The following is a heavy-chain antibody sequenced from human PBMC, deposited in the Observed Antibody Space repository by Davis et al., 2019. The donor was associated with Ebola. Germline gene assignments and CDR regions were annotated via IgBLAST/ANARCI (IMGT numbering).Heavy chain of an antibody. D-gene: IGHD1-1*01. CDR2: IIPIFGTA. CDR3: AREGVVQWGMDV. J-gene: IGHJ6*02. Sequence: AASVKVSCKASGGTFSSYAISWVRQAPGQGLEWMGGIIPIFGTANYAQKFQGRVTITADKSTSTAYMELSSLRSEDTAVYYCAREGVVQWGMDVWGQGTTVTVSS. V-gene: IGHV1-69*06. CDR1: GGTFSSYA.